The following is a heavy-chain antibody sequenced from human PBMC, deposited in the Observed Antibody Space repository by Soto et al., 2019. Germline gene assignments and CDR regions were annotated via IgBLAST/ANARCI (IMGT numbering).Heavy chain of an antibody. J-gene: IGHJ4*02. CDR3: AREPPAHSYFDF. V-gene: IGHV4-4*07. CDR2: LYNAERT. CDR1: GGSVSSHY. Sequence: SETLSLTCTVSGGSVSSHYWSWIRQPAGKGLEWLGRLYNAERTSYNPSLKGRVTMSMDTSNNQFSLKLTSVTAADTAVYFCAREPPAHSYFDFWDPGTLVTVFS.